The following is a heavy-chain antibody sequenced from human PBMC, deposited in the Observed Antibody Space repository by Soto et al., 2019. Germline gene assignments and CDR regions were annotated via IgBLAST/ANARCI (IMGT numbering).Heavy chain of an antibody. V-gene: IGHV3-7*04. CDR2: IKQDGSEK. J-gene: IGHJ6*02. Sequence: GSLRLSCAASGFTYSTYWMSWVRQAPGKGLEWVANIKQDGSEKYYVDSVKGRFTISRDNAKNSLYLQMNSLRAEDTAVYYCARGAPNLAYFSSSGRDVWGQGTPVTVPS. CDR1: GFTYSTYW. CDR3: ARGAPNLAYFSSSGRDV.